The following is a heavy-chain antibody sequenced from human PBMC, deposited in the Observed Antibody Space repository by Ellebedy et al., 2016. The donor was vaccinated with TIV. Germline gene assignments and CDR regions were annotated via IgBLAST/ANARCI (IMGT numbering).Heavy chain of an antibody. V-gene: IGHV4-59*01. J-gene: IGHJ5*02. CDR2: IYYSGST. D-gene: IGHD1-1*01. Sequence: SETLSLTXTVSGGSISSYYWSWIRQPPGKGLEWIGYIYYSGSTNYNPSLKSRVTISVDTSKNQFSLKLSSVTAADTAVYYCARGKGYSNNWFDPWGQGTLVTVSS. CDR1: GGSISSYY. CDR3: ARGKGYSNNWFDP.